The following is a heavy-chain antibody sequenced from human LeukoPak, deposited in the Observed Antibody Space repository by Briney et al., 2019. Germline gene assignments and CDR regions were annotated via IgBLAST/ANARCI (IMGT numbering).Heavy chain of an antibody. V-gene: IGHV3-33*01. CDR2: IWYDGSNK. CDR1: GFTFSSYG. D-gene: IGHD2-21*01. Sequence: GRSLRLSCAASGFTFSSYGMHWVRQAPGKGLEWVAVIWYDGSNKYYADSVKGRFTISRDNSKNTLYLQMNSLRAEDTAVYYCARDAAIRNAFDIWGQGTMVTVSS. J-gene: IGHJ3*02. CDR3: ARDAAIRNAFDI.